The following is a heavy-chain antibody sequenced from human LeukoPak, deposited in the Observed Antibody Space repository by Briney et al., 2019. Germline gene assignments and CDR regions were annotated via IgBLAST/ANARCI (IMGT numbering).Heavy chain of an antibody. Sequence: GGSLRLSCAASGFTFSSYAMHWVRQAPGKGLEWVAVMSYVGSNKYYADSVKGRFTISRDNSKNTLYLQMNSLRAEDTAVYYCARDSSHHFDWLLSYYGMDVWGKGTTVTVSS. CDR2: MSYVGSNK. J-gene: IGHJ6*04. CDR1: GFTFSSYA. D-gene: IGHD3-9*01. V-gene: IGHV3-30-3*01. CDR3: ARDSSHHFDWLLSYYGMDV.